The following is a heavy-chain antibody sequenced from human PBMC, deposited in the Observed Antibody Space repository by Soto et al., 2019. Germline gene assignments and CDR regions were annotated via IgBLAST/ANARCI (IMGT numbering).Heavy chain of an antibody. V-gene: IGHV1-2*02. CDR2: INPNSGGT. CDR3: ATNSYQCNSDNWLDT. D-gene: IGHD2-15*01. Sequence: ASVKVSCKASGYTFTGYYMHWVRQAPGQGLEWMGWINPNSGGTNYAQKFQGRVTMTRDTSISTAYMELSRLRSDDTAVYYCATNSYQCNSDNWLDTWGQGTLVTVSS. CDR1: GYTFTGYY. J-gene: IGHJ5*02.